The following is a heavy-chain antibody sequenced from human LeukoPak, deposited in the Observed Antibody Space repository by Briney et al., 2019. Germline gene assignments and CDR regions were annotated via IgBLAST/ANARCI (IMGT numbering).Heavy chain of an antibody. CDR2: INHSGST. CDR3: ARVGFWSGYSSGY. CDR1: GGSFGDYY. Sequence: KPSETLSLTCAAYGGSFGDYYWWWIRQPPGEGLEWFGEINHSGSTNYNPSLKSRVTISVDTSRNQFSLKLSSVTAADTAVYYCARVGFWSGYSSGYWGQGTLVTVSS. J-gene: IGHJ4*02. V-gene: IGHV4-34*01. D-gene: IGHD3-3*01.